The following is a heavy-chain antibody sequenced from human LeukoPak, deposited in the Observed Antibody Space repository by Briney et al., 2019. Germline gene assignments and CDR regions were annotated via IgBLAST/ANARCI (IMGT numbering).Heavy chain of an antibody. D-gene: IGHD3-3*01. CDR3: ARGITIFGVVENWFDP. CDR1: GGSISSYY. V-gene: IGHV4-59*01. CDR2: IYYSGST. J-gene: IGHJ5*02. Sequence: SETLSLTCTVSGGSISSYYWSWIRQPPGKGLEWIGYIYYSGSTNYNPSLKSRVTISVDTSKNQFSLKLSSVTAADTAVYYCARGITIFGVVENWFDPWGQGTLVTVSS.